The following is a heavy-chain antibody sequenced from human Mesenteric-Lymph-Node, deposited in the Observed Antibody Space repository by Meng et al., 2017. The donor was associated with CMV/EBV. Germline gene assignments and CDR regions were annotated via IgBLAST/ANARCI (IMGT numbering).Heavy chain of an antibody. J-gene: IGHJ3*02. CDR1: GFTFSSYW. CDR2: INSDGSST. V-gene: IGHV3-74*01. D-gene: IGHD6-13*01. Sequence: GESLKISCAASGFTFSSYWMHWVRQAPGKGLVWVSRINSDGSSTNYADSVKGRFTISRDNAKNTLYLQMNSLRADDTAMYYCAELHSSAFDIWGQGTMVTVSS. CDR3: AELHSSAFDI.